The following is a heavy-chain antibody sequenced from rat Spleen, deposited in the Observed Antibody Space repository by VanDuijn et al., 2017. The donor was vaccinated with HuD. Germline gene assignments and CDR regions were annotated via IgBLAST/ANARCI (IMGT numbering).Heavy chain of an antibody. D-gene: IGHD4-1*01. Sequence: EVQLVESGGGLVQPGRSMKLSCAASGFTFSDYYMAWVRQAPKKGLEWVASISYEGSSTYYGDSVKGRFTISRDNAKNTLYLQMNSLRSEDTATYYCERRGYNTHWYFDFWGPGTMVPVS. V-gene: IGHV5-22*01. CDR1: GFTFSDYY. CDR2: ISYEGSST. J-gene: IGHJ1*01. CDR3: ERRGYNTHWYFDF.